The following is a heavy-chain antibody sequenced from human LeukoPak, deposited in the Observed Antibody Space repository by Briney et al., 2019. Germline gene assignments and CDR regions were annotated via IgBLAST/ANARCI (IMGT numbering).Heavy chain of an antibody. CDR2: ISPTGSTT. V-gene: IGHV3-74*01. Sequence: GGSLRLSCTASGFSFSGHWMHWARQLPGKGLVWVSRISPTGSTTSYADSVKGRFTVSRDNAKNTLYLQMNSLRAEDTAVYYCARDQESFIVVVPASYGMDVWGQGTTVTVSS. CDR3: ARDQESFIVVVPASYGMDV. CDR1: GFSFSGHW. D-gene: IGHD2-2*01. J-gene: IGHJ6*02.